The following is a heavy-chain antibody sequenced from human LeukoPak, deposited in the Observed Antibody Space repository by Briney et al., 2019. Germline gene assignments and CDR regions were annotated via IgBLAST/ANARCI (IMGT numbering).Heavy chain of an antibody. CDR2: IWYDGSNK. V-gene: IGHV3-33*08. CDR1: GFTFSSYA. CDR3: ARETYAFDI. Sequence: GGSLRLSCAASGFTFSSYAMHWVRQAPGKGLEWVAVIWYDGSNKYYADSVKGRFTISRDNSKNTLYLQMNSLRAEDTAVYYCARETYAFDIWGQGTMVTVSS. J-gene: IGHJ3*02.